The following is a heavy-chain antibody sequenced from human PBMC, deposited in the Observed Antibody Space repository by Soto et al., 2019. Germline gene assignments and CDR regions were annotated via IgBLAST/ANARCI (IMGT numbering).Heavy chain of an antibody. J-gene: IGHJ6*02. CDR1: GFTVSSYW. CDR2: IKQDGSEK. V-gene: IGHV3-7*01. D-gene: IGHD5-18*01. CDR3: ASESRERPTLWSRRDYYYYGMDV. Sequence: EVQLVESGGGLVQPGGSLRLSCAASGFTVSSYWMSWVRQAPGKGLEWVANIKQDGSEKYYVDSVKGRFTISSDNAKNSLYLQMNSLRAEDTAVYYCASESRERPTLWSRRDYYYYGMDVWGQGTTVTVSS.